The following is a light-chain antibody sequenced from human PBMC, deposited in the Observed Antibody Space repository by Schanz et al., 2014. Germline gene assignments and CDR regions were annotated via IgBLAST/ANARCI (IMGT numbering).Light chain of an antibody. J-gene: IGKJ4*01. CDR2: GAS. Sequence: EIVLTQSPGTLSLSPGERATLSCRASQSVTSSYLAWYQQKPGQAPRLLIYGASNRATGIPDRFSGSGSGTDFTLTISRLEPEDFAVYYCQQYGNTPAVTFGEGTKVEI. V-gene: IGKV3-20*01. CDR1: QSVTSSY. CDR3: QQYGNTPAVT.